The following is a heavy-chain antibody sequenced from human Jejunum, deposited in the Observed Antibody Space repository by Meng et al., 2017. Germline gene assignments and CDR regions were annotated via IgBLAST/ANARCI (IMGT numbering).Heavy chain of an antibody. CDR1: GYTFTTYA. J-gene: IGHJ4*02. Sequence: ASVKVSCKASGYTFTTYAIHWVRQAPGQGLEWMGWINVDNGDTRYSQKFQGRLTITRDKSASTAYLEVSSLTSEDTAVYYRARNTVGTTTLDYWGQGTLVTVSS. V-gene: IGHV1-3*01. CDR3: ARNTVGTTTLDY. D-gene: IGHD1-1*01. CDR2: INVDNGDT.